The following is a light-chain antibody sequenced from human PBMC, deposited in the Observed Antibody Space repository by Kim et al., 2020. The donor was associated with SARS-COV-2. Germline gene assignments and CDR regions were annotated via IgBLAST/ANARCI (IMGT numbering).Light chain of an antibody. CDR1: QGISND. CDR3: QKYNSAPRT. V-gene: IGKV1-27*01. J-gene: IGKJ1*01. Sequence: ASVGDRVTITCRASQGISNDLAWYQQRPGKGPKVLIYAASTLQSGVPSRCSGRGSGTDFTLTISSLQPEDVATYYCQKYNSAPRTFGQRAKVEIK. CDR2: AAS.